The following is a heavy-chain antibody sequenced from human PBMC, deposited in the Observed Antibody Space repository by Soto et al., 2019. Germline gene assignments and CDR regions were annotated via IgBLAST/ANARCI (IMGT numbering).Heavy chain of an antibody. V-gene: IGHV3-9*01. D-gene: IGHD3-10*01. Sequence: PGGSLRLSCAASGFTFDDYAMHWVRQAPGKGLEWVSGISWNSGSIGYADSVKGRFTISRDNAKNSLYLQMNSLRAEDTALYYCAKAPATLLWFGESIYFDYWGQGTLVTVSS. CDR2: ISWNSGSI. J-gene: IGHJ4*02. CDR1: GFTFDDYA. CDR3: AKAPATLLWFGESIYFDY.